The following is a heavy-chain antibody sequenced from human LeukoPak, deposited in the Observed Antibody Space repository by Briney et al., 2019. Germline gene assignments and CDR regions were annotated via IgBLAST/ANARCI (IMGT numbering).Heavy chain of an antibody. Sequence: SETLSLTCAVYGGSFSGYYWSWIRQPPGKGLEWIGEINHSGSTNYNPSLKNRVTISVDTSKNQFSLKLSSVTAADTAVYYCARVHDYGDYGGYSVDYWGQGTLVTVSS. CDR1: GGSFSGYY. CDR2: INHSGST. V-gene: IGHV4-34*01. D-gene: IGHD4-17*01. CDR3: ARVHDYGDYGGYSVDY. J-gene: IGHJ4*02.